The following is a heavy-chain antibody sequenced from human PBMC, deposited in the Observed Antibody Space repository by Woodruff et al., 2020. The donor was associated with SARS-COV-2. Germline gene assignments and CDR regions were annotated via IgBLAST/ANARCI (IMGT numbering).Heavy chain of an antibody. Sequence: GTANYAQKFQGRVTITADESTSTAYMELSSLRSEDTAVYYCARAGAYYDSSGGYYFDYWGQGTLVTVSS. D-gene: IGHD3-22*01. J-gene: IGHJ4*02. V-gene: IGHV1-69*01. CDR3: ARAGAYYDSSGGYYFDY. CDR2: GTA.